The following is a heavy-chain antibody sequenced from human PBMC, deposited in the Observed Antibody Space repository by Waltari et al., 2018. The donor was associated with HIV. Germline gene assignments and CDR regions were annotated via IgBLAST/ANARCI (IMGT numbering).Heavy chain of an antibody. Sequence: EVQLLESGGGWVQPGGCLRRACGASGFTFSSYAMSWVRQAPGKGLECVSTFSSSGGGTYYADSVKGRFTISRDNSKNTLYMQMNSLRAEDTAVYYCAKVYGGKGFDYWGQGTLVTVSS. D-gene: IGHD4-17*01. V-gene: IGHV3-23*01. J-gene: IGHJ4*02. CDR2: FSSSGGGT. CDR3: AKVYGGKGFDY. CDR1: GFTFSSYA.